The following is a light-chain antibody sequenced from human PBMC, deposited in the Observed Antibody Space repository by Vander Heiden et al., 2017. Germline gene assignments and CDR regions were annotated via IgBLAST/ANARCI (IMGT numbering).Light chain of an antibody. J-gene: IGKJ4*01. CDR2: DAI. V-gene: IGKV3-11*01. Sequence: EIVLTQSPATLSLSPGERATLSCRASQNAYRYLAWYQHKPGQAPRLLIYDAINRAPGITARFSGSGSGTDFALTISSLEPEDFAVYYCQQGGHGWITFGGGTKVEI. CDR1: QNAYRY. CDR3: QQGGHGWIT.